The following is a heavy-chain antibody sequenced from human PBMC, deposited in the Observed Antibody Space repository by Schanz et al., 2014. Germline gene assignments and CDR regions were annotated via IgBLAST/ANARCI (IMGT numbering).Heavy chain of an antibody. J-gene: IGHJ4*02. CDR1: GFTFSNYA. CDR3: AKDPSHGDYDYYFDY. D-gene: IGHD3-22*01. Sequence: EVQLVESGGYLVQPGGSLRLSCAASGFTFSNYAMSWVRQAPGKGLEWVSGFIVDSGNTYYAGSVKGRFSISRDYSKNTLYLQMSSLRAEDTAIYYCAKDPSHGDYDYYFDYWGQGTLVTVSS. CDR2: FIVDSGNT. V-gene: IGHV3-23*04.